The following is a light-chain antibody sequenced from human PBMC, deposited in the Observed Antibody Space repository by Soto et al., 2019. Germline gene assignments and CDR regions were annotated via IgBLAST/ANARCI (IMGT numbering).Light chain of an antibody. CDR2: GAS. CDR1: QSVPNSY. CDR3: QRYGTSTT. V-gene: IGKV3-20*01. J-gene: IGKJ1*01. Sequence: DIVLTQSPGTPSLPPGERATLSCRARQSVPNSYLAWYQQNPGQAPRLLICGASSRATGIPVRFSGSGCGTDFPLTISRLEPEDFAVYYCQRYGTSTTFGQGTKVDIK.